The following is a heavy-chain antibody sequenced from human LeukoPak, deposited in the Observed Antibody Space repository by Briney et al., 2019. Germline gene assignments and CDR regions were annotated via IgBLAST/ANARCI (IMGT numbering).Heavy chain of an antibody. J-gene: IGHJ4*02. D-gene: IGHD3-22*01. CDR2: IRYDGSNK. Sequence: GGSLRLSCAASGFTFSNYAMHWVRQAPGKGLEWVAFIRYDGSNKDYADSVKGRFTISRDNSKNTLYLQMNSLRAEDTAVYYCAKDLLPSDRSGYFGGGQGTLVTVSS. CDR3: AKDLLPSDRSGYFG. CDR1: GFTFSNYA. V-gene: IGHV3-30*02.